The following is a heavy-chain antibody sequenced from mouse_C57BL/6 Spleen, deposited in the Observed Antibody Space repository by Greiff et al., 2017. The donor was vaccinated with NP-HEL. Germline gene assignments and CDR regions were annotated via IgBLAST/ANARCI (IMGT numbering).Heavy chain of an antibody. D-gene: IGHD2-3*01. V-gene: IGHV5-6*01. Sequence: EVKMMESGGDLVKPGGSLKLSCAASGFTFSSYGMSWVRQTPDKRLEWVATISSGGSYTYYPDSVKGRFTISRDNAKNTLYLQVSSLKSEDTAMYYCARHDDGYYVEYFDYWGQGTTLTVSS. J-gene: IGHJ2*01. CDR1: GFTFSSYG. CDR2: ISSGGSYT. CDR3: ARHDDGYYVEYFDY.